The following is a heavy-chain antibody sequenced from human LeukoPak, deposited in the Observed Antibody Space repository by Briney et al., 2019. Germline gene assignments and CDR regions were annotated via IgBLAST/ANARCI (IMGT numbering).Heavy chain of an antibody. CDR3: TRSHYYDSSGYPTLIDY. CDR2: IRSKANSYAT. CDR1: GFTFSGSA. J-gene: IGHJ4*02. V-gene: IGHV3-73*01. Sequence: GGSLRLSCAASGFTFSGSAMHWVRQASGEGLEWVGRIRSKANSYATAYAASVKGRFTISRDDSKNTAYLQMNSLKTEDTAVYYCTRSHYYDSSGYPTLIDYWGQGTLVTVSS. D-gene: IGHD3-22*01.